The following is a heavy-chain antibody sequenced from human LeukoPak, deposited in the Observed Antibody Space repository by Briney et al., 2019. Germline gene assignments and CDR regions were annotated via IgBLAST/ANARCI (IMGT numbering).Heavy chain of an antibody. CDR1: GESFSGHY. CDR2: INHSGST. Sequence: SETLSLTCAVYGESFSGHYWTWIRQPPGKGLEWIGEINHSGSTTSNPSINNRVTISVDTSKDQFSLKLTSVTAADTAVYYCARPRYGSGSLDSWGQGTLVTVSS. V-gene: IGHV4-34*01. D-gene: IGHD3-10*01. J-gene: IGHJ4*02. CDR3: ARPRYGSGSLDS.